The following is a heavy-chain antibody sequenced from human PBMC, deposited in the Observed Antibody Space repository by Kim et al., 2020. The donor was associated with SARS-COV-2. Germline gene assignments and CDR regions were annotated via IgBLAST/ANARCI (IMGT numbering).Heavy chain of an antibody. D-gene: IGHD1-7*01. CDR3: ARLSGWNYPSDS. Sequence: YGDSGKGRFTISRGDAENSLYLHMNSLRADDTAVYYCARLSGWNYPSDSWGQGTLVTVSS. J-gene: IGHJ4*02. V-gene: IGHV3-21*06.